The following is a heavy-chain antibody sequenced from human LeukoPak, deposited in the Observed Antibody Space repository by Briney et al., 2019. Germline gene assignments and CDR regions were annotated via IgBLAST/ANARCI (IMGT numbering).Heavy chain of an antibody. CDR2: IYYSGST. CDR3: ARDVEAYYYDSSGYVGGSFGC. J-gene: IGHJ4*02. Sequence: PSETLSLTCTVSGGSISSYYWSWIRQPPGKGLEWIGYIYYSGSTNYNPSLKSRVTISVDTSKNQFSLKLSSVTAADTAVYYCARDVEAYYYDSSGYVGGSFGCWGQGTLVTVSS. D-gene: IGHD3-22*01. V-gene: IGHV4-59*12. CDR1: GGSISSYY.